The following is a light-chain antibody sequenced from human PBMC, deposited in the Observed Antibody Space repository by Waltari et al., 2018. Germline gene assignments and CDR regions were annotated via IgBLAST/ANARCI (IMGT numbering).Light chain of an antibody. J-gene: IGKJ1*01. V-gene: IGKV3-20*01. CDR2: GAS. CDR1: QSVGRS. CDR3: QHYVRLPVT. Sequence: SCRASQSVGRSLAWYQQKPGQAPRRLIYGASSRATGVPDRFSGSGSGTDFSLTISRLEPEDFAVYYCQHYVRLPVTFGQGTKVEIK.